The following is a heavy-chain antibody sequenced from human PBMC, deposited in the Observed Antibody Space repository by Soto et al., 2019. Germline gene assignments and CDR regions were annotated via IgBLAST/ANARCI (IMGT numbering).Heavy chain of an antibody. CDR3: AKSVRIVGAPKVYYGMDV. Sequence: GGSLRLSCAASGFTFSSYGMHWVRQAPGKGLEWVAVISYDGSNKYYADSVKGRFTITRDNTKNEPYRKMNSLRGGDTAVYYCAKSVRIVGAPKVYYGMDVWGQGTIVTVSS. D-gene: IGHD1-26*01. J-gene: IGHJ6*02. CDR2: ISYDGSNK. CDR1: GFTFSSYG. V-gene: IGHV3-30*18.